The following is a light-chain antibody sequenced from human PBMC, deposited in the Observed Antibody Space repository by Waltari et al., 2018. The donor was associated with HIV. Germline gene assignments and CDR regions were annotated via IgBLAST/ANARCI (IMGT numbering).Light chain of an antibody. CDR3: GTWDSSLSAV. CDR1: SSNIGNHD. J-gene: IGLJ3*02. V-gene: IGLV1-51*01. Sequence: QSVLTQPPSVSAAPGQTVTISCSGSSSNIGNHDVSWYQQLPGTAPKLLIYGNNKRPLGTPDRFAGSKSGTSATLGITGLQTGDEADYYCGTWDSSLSAVFGGGTKLTVL. CDR2: GNN.